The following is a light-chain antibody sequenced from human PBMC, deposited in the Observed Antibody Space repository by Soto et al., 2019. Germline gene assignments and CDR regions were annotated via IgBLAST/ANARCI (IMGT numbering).Light chain of an antibody. V-gene: IGKV3-15*01. J-gene: IGKJ1*01. CDR3: QQYNNWPPWT. CDR1: QSVYSS. Sequence: ETVMTQSPATLSVSPGERATLSCRASQSVYSSLAWYQQKPGQAPRLLIYGASTRATGIPGRFSGSGSGTGFTLTISRLQSEDFAVYYCQQYNNWPPWTFGQGTKVEIK. CDR2: GAS.